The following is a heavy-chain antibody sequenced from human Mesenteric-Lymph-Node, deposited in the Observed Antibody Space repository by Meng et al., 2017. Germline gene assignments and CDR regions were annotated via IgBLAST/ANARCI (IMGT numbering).Heavy chain of an antibody. CDR1: GGSISSSNW. Sequence: GRRHESGPGLVKPSGTLSLTCAVSGGSISSSNWWSWVRQPPGKGLEWIGEIHHSGSTNYNPSLKSRVTISVDTSKNQFSLKLSSVTAADTAVYYCARDRTTGRYFDYWGQGTLVTVSS. CDR2: IHHSGST. CDR3: ARDRTTGRYFDY. D-gene: IGHD4-11*01. V-gene: IGHV4-4*02. J-gene: IGHJ4*02.